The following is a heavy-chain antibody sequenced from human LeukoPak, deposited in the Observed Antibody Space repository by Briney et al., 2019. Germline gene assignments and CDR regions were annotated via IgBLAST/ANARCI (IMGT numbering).Heavy chain of an antibody. CDR1: GGSISGYY. V-gene: IGHV4-59*08. J-gene: IGHJ5*02. CDR2: IYDTGIS. D-gene: IGHD4-17*01. Sequence: SETLSLTCSVSGGSISGYYWSWIRQTPGKGLEWIGYIYDTGISKYNPSLKSRVTISVDTSKNQFSLKLSSVTAADTAVYYCARQNYGDYDPWGQGTLVTVSS. CDR3: ARQNYGDYDP.